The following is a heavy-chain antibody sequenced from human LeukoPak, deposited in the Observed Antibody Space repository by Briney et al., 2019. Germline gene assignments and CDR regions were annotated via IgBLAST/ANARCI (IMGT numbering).Heavy chain of an antibody. V-gene: IGHV3-30*02. CDR2: IRFDGSDK. CDR1: GFTFTYFG. D-gene: IGHD4-23*01. CDR3: ARDRGTTVVKALDY. Sequence: GGSLRLSCAASGFTFTYFGMHWVRQAPGKGLEWVAFIRFDGSDKYYADSVKGRFTISRDNSKNTLYLQMNSLRAEDTAVYYCARDRGTTVVKALDYWGQGTLVTVSS. J-gene: IGHJ4*02.